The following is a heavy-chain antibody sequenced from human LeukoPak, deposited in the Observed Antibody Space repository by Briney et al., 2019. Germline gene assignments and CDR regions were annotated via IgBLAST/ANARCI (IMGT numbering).Heavy chain of an antibody. J-gene: IGHJ3*02. V-gene: IGHV4-30-2*01. D-gene: IGHD6-13*01. CDR1: GGSISSGGYY. CDR3: ARDRHSSSWYIAFDI. Sequence: SETLSLTCTVSGGSISSGGYYWSWIRQPPGKGLEWIGYIYHSGSTYYNPSLKSRVTISVDRSKNQFSLKLSSVTAADTAVYYCARDRHSSSWYIAFDIWGQGTMVTVSS. CDR2: IYHSGST.